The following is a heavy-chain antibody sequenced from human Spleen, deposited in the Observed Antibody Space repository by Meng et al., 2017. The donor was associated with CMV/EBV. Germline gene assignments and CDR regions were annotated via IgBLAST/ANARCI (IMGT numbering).Heavy chain of an antibody. CDR1: GFTFSSYW. CDR3: ARHLVGANTT. CDR2: ISSDESYT. Sequence: GESLKISCAASGFTFSSYWMHWVRQVPGKGLVWVSRISSDESYTRYADSVKGRFTISRDNAKNTLFLQMNSLRAEDTAVYYCARHLVGANTTWGQGTLVTVSS. V-gene: IGHV3-74*01. D-gene: IGHD1-26*01. J-gene: IGHJ5*02.